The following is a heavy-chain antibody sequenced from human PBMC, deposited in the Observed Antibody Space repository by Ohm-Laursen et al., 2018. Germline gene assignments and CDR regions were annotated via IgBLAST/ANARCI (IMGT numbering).Heavy chain of an antibody. D-gene: IGHD3-9*01. CDR3: ARWGEYFGALDI. V-gene: IGHV4-59*01. J-gene: IGHJ3*02. Sequence: LSLTCTVSGGSISSYYWSWIRQPPGKGLEWIGYIYYSGSTNYNSSLKSRVTISVDTSKNQFSPKLSSVTTADTAVYYCARWGEYFGALDIWSQGTMVTVSS. CDR2: IYYSGST. CDR1: GGSISSYY.